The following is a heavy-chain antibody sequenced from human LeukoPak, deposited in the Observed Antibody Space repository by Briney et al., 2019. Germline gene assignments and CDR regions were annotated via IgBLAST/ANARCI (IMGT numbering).Heavy chain of an antibody. CDR1: GYTFSSYG. J-gene: IGHJ4*02. CDR3: ARGAYYDILTGYYPLIDY. CDR2: ISAYNGNT. V-gene: IGHV1-18*01. D-gene: IGHD3-9*01. Sequence: GASVKVSRKASGYTFSSYGINWVRQAPGQGLEWMGWISAYNGNTNYAQKLQGRVTMTTDTSTTTAYMELRSLRSDDTAVYYCARGAYYDILTGYYPLIDYWGQGTLVTVSS.